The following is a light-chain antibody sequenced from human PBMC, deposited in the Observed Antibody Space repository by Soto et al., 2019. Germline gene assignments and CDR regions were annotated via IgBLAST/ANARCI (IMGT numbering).Light chain of an antibody. V-gene: IGLV3-21*02. J-gene: IGLJ1*01. Sequence: SYELTQPPSVSVAPGQTARITRGGNNIGRKSVHWYQQKPGQAPVLAVFDDSDRPSGIPERFSGSNSGNTATLTISSVEAGDEADYFCQVWDSTNDHFVFGTGTKVTVL. CDR1: NIGRKS. CDR2: DDS. CDR3: QVWDSTNDHFV.